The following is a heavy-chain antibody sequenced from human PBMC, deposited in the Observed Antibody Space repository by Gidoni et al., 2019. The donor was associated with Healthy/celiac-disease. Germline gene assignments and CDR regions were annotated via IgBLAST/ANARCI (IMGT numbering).Heavy chain of an antibody. D-gene: IGHD6-6*01. Sequence: EVQRVESGGGLVQCGRSLRLSCAASGFTFEEYAKHWGRQAPGKGLACVSVISWNSGSIGYADSVKGRFTISRYNATNSLYLQMNSLRAQDTALFYRAQDMRGGRAARNRPGYSYYGMAVWGQGTTVTVSS. CDR2: ISWNSGSI. V-gene: IGHV3-9*01. CDR1: GFTFEEYA. J-gene: IGHJ6*02. CDR3: AQDMRGGRAARNRPGYSYYGMAV.